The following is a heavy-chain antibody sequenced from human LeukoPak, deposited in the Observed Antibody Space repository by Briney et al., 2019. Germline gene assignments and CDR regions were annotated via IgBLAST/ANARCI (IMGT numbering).Heavy chain of an antibody. Sequence: GESLKISCKGSGYSFTSYWIGCVRQMPGKGLEWMGIIYPGDSDTRYSPSFQGQVTISADKSISTAYLQWSSLKASDTAMYYCARLGHDYGDYTPYFDYWGQGTLVTVSS. D-gene: IGHD4-17*01. J-gene: IGHJ4*02. V-gene: IGHV5-51*01. CDR3: ARLGHDYGDYTPYFDY. CDR1: GYSFTSYW. CDR2: IYPGDSDT.